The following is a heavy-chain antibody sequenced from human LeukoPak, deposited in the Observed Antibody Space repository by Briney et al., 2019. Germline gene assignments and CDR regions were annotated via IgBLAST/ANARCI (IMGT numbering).Heavy chain of an antibody. J-gene: IGHJ5*02. D-gene: IGHD2-15*01. CDR2: ISGSGGST. CDR3: ARDLAPQCSGGSCYPAPTWFDP. CDR1: GFTFSSYA. Sequence: GGSLRLSCAASGFTFSSYAMSWVRQAPGKGLEWVSAISGSGGSTYYADSVKGRFTISRDNAKNSLYLQMDSLRAEDTAVYYCARDLAPQCSGGSCYPAPTWFDPWGQGTLVTVSS. V-gene: IGHV3-23*01.